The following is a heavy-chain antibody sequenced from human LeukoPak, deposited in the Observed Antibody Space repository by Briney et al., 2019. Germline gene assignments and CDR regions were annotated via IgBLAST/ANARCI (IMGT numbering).Heavy chain of an antibody. CDR2: LSGSGGGT. D-gene: IGHD3-10*01. CDR1: GITLSNYG. J-gene: IGHJ4*02. CDR3: AKRGVVIRVILVGFHKEAYYFDS. V-gene: IGHV3-23*01. Sequence: GGSLRLSCAVSGITLSNYGMSWVRQAPGKGLEWVAGLSGSGGGTNYADSVKGRFTISRDNAKNTLYLQMNSLRAEDTAVYFCAKRGVVIRVILVGFHKEAYYFDSWGQGALVTVSS.